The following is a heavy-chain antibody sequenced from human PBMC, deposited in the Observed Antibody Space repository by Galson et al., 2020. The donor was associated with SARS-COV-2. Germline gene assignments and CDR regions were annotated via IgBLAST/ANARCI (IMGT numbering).Heavy chain of an antibody. CDR2: INQDGTEK. CDR3: ARDTASNYYGGYDY. J-gene: IGHJ4*02. D-gene: IGHD3-3*01. CDR1: GFTFDIFS. Sequence: TGGSLRLSCAASGFTFDIFSMTWVRQAPGKGLEWVANINQDGTEKYYVDSVKGRFTISRDNTKKSLYPQMNGLRAEDTAVYYYARDTASNYYGGYDYWGQGTLVTVSS. V-gene: IGHV3-7*01.